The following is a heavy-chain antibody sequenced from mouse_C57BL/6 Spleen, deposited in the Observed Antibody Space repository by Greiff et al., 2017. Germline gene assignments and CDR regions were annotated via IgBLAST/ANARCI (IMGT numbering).Heavy chain of an antibody. Sequence: QVQLKQPGAELVKPGASVKLSCKASGYTFTSYWMQWVKQRPGQGLEWIGEIDPSDSYTNYNQKFKGKATLTVDTSSSTAYMQLSSLTSEDSAVYYCARLRRDYYAMDYWGQGTSVTVSS. D-gene: IGHD2-12*01. CDR2: IDPSDSYT. J-gene: IGHJ4*01. V-gene: IGHV1-50*01. CDR1: GYTFTSYW. CDR3: ARLRRDYYAMDY.